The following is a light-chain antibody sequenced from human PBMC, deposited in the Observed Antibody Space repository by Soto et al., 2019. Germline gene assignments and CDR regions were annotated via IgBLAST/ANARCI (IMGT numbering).Light chain of an antibody. CDR1: SSNIGSGYD. J-gene: IGLJ3*02. V-gene: IGLV1-40*01. Sequence: QSVLTQPPSVSGAPWQRVTISCTGSSSNIGSGYDVHWYQQLPGTAPKLLIYGNTNRPSGVPDRFSGSKSGTSASLAITGLQAEDEADYYCQSYDSSLSDWVFGGGTQLTVL. CDR3: QSYDSSLSDWV. CDR2: GNT.